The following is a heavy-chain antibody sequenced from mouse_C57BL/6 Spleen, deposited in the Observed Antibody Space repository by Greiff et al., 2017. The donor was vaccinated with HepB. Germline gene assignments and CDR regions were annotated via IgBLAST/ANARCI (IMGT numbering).Heavy chain of an antibody. J-gene: IGHJ2*01. D-gene: IGHD1-1*01. Sequence: QVQLQQSGAELARPGASVKMSCKASGYTFTSYTMHWVKQRPGQGLEWIGYINPSSGYTKYNQKFKDKATLTADKSSSTAYMQLSSLTSEDSAVYYCARDLYYGSSYGYWGQGTTLTVSS. V-gene: IGHV1-4*01. CDR2: INPSSGYT. CDR3: ARDLYYGSSYGY. CDR1: GYTFTSYT.